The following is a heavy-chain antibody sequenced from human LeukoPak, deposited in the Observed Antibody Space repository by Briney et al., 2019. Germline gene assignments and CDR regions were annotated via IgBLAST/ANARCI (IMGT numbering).Heavy chain of an antibody. Sequence: GGSLRLSCAASGFTFSDYYMSWIRQAPGKGLEWVSHISSSGSTIYYADSVKGRFIISGDKAKNSLYLQMNSLRVEDTAVYYCARDYKYAFDNWGQGTLVTVSS. CDR2: ISSSGSTI. CDR1: GFTFSDYY. J-gene: IGHJ4*02. CDR3: ARDYKYAFDN. D-gene: IGHD5-24*01. V-gene: IGHV3-11*04.